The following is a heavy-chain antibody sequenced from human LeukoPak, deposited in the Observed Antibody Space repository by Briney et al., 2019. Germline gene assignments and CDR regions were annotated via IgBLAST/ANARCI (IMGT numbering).Heavy chain of an antibody. V-gene: IGHV3-23*01. CDR3: AKAPVTTCRGAYCYPFDY. CDR1: GFAFSIYA. D-gene: IGHD2-21*01. CDR2: ISDSGNT. Sequence: EGSLRLSCAASGFAFSIYAMSWVRQAPGKGLEWVSAISDSGNTYHADSVKGRFTISRDSSKNTLFLQMNRLRPEDAAVYYCAKAPVTTCRGAYCYPFDYWGQGTLVTVSS. J-gene: IGHJ4*02.